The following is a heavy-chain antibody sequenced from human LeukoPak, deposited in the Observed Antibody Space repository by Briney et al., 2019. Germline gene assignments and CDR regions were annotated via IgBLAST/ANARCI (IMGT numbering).Heavy chain of an antibody. CDR3: ASPRSGYRYTFDY. Sequence: SETLSLTCAVSAASISSYYWSWIRQAPGKGLEWIGYISTSGSTNYNPSLKSRVSISLDTSKNRFSLNLNFVTAADTAVYYCASPRSGYRYTFDYWGQGALVTVSS. CDR1: AASISSYY. J-gene: IGHJ4*02. CDR2: ISTSGST. V-gene: IGHV4-4*09. D-gene: IGHD3-22*01.